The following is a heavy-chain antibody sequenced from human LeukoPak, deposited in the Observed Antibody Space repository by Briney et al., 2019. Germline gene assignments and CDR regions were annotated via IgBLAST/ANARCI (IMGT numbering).Heavy chain of an antibody. CDR2: IIPIFGTA. CDR1: GGTFSSYA. Sequence: SVKVSCKAPGGTFSSYAISWVRQAPGQGLEWMGGIIPIFGTANYAQKFQGRVTITADESTSTAYMELSSLRSEDTAVYYCATSGGVVVPAAIPYNWFDPWGQGTLVTVSS. J-gene: IGHJ5*02. CDR3: ATSGGVVVPAAIPYNWFDP. V-gene: IGHV1-69*13. D-gene: IGHD2-2*01.